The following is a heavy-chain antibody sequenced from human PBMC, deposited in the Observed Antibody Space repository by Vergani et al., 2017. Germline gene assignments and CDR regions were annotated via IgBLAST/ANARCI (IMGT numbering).Heavy chain of an antibody. Sequence: QITLKESGPTLVNPTQSLTLTCTFSGFSLSTSGVGVGWLRQPPGKALEWLALIYWDDDKRYSPSLKSRLTITKATSKNQVVLTMTNMDPGDTATYYCAHNLAAAGSLXFDYWGQGTLVTVSS. V-gene: IGHV2-5*02. D-gene: IGHD6-13*01. CDR2: IYWDDDK. CDR3: AHNLAAAGSLXFDY. J-gene: IGHJ4*02. CDR1: GFSLSTSGVG.